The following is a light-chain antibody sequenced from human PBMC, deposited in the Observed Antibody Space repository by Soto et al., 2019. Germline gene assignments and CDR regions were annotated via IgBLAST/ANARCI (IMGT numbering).Light chain of an antibody. CDR1: QSVITN. V-gene: IGKV3-15*01. J-gene: IGKJ1*01. CDR3: QQYNKWPRT. CDR2: GAS. Sequence: EIVMTQSPATLSVSPGERATLSCRASQSVITNLAWYQQKPDQAPRXLIYGASTRAAIIPARFSGSGSGTELTITISSLQSEDFEVYYCQQYNKWPRTFGQGTKVDIK.